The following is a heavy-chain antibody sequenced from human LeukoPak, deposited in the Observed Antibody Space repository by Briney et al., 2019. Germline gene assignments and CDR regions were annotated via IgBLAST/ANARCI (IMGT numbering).Heavy chain of an antibody. V-gene: IGHV3-7*01. CDR3: ARDRAARSDAFDI. CDR1: GFTFSIYW. Sequence: GGSLRLSCAASGFTFSIYWMTWVRQAPGKGLEWVGNIKQDGSEKCYEDSLKGRFTISRDNAKNSLYLQMNSLRAEDTAVYYCARDRAARSDAFDIWGQGTMVTVSS. D-gene: IGHD6-13*01. CDR2: IKQDGSEK. J-gene: IGHJ3*02.